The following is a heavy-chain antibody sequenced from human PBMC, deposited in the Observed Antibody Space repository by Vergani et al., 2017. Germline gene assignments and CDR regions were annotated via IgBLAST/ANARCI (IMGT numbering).Heavy chain of an antibody. CDR2: INWNGGST. D-gene: IGHD3-3*01. J-gene: IGHJ4*02. V-gene: IGHV3-20*04. CDR3: ARERNAYYNFWSGYYTQYYFDY. Sequence: EVQLVESGGGVVRPGGSLRLSCAASGFTFDDYGMSWVRQAPGKGLEWVSGINWNGGSTGYADSVKGLFTLSRDNAKNSLYLQMNSLRAEDTALYYCARERNAYYNFWSGYYTQYYFDYWGQGTLVTVSS. CDR1: GFTFDDYG.